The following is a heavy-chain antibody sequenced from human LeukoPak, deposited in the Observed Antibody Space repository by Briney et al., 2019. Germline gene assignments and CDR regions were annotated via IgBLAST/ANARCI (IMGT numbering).Heavy chain of an antibody. V-gene: IGHV3-21*01. CDR3: ARGIRGRTVVVVAATLIS. CDR1: GFTFSSYS. CDR2: ISSSSSYI. D-gene: IGHD2-15*01. J-gene: IGHJ4*02. Sequence: PGGSLRLSCAASGFTFSSYSMNWVRQAPGKGLEWVSSISSSSSYIYYADSVKGRFTISRDNAKNSLYLQMNSLRAEDTAVYYCARGIRGRTVVVVAATLISGGQGTLVTVSS.